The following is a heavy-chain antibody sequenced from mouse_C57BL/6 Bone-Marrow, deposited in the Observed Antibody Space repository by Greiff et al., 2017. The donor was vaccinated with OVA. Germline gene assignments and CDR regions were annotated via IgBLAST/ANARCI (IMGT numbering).Heavy chain of an antibody. CDR1: GFNIKDDY. CDR3: TTDTTVVYFDD. Sequence: EVQLQQPGAELVRPGASVKLSCTASGFNIKDDYMHWVKQRPEQGLEWIGWIVPENGDTEYASKFQGKATITADTSSNTAYLQLSSLTSEDTAVYYCTTDTTVVYFDDWGKGTTLTVSS. V-gene: IGHV14-4*01. J-gene: IGHJ2*01. D-gene: IGHD1-1*01. CDR2: IVPENGDT.